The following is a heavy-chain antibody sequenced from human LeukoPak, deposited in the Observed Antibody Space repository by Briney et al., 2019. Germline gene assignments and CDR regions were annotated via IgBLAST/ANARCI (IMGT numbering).Heavy chain of an antibody. J-gene: IGHJ6*02. Sequence: SETLSLTCTVSGGSISSYYWSWIRQPPGKGLEWIGYIYYSGSTNYNPSLKSRVTISVDTSKNQFSLKLSSVTAEDTAVYYCARGFVIQSSSWYWGNNYYYYGMDVWGQGTTVTVSS. CDR1: GGSISSYY. D-gene: IGHD6-13*01. V-gene: IGHV4-59*12. CDR2: IYYSGST. CDR3: ARGFVIQSSSWYWGNNYYYYGMDV.